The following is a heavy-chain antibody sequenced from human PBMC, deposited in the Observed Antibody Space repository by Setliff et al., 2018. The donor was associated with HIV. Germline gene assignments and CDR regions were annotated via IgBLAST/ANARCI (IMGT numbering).Heavy chain of an antibody. CDR3: ARVHAKPKLTLALVVRGSRIDP. D-gene: IGHD6-6*01. V-gene: IGHV4-34*01. CDR1: GGSFSGYY. CDR2: INHSGST. Sequence: KPSETLSLTCAVYGGSFSGYYWSWIRQPPGKGLEWIGEINHSGSTNYNPSLKSRVTISVDTSKNQFSLKLSAVTAADTAVYYCARVHAKPKLTLALVVRGSRIDPWGQGTLVTVSS. J-gene: IGHJ5*02.